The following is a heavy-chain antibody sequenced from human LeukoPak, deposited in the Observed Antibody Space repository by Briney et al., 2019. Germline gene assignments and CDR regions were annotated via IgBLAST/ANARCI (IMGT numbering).Heavy chain of an antibody. V-gene: IGHV3-48*02. Sequence: SGGSLRLSCAASGFTFSIYSMNWVRQAPGKGLEWVSYISSSSSTKYYADSVKGRFTISRDNAKNSLYLQMNSLRDEDTAVYYCARDKSGNYYLDYWGQGTLVTVSS. CDR2: ISSSSSTK. CDR3: ARDKSGNYYLDY. J-gene: IGHJ4*02. D-gene: IGHD1-26*01. CDR1: GFTFSIYS.